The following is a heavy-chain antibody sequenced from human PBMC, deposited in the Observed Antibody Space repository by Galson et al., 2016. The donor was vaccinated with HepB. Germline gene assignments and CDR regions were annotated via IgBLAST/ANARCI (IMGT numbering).Heavy chain of an antibody. J-gene: IGHJ6*02. Sequence: SLRLSCAASGFTFSAYWMTWVRQAPGKGLEWVANIKQDGTEKYYVDSVKGRFTIPRDSAKNSLFLQMNSLRVEDTAMYYCARAQEFTSMAHIYYGMDVWGQGTTVTVSS. V-gene: IGHV3-7*03. D-gene: IGHD3-10*01. CDR2: IKQDGTEK. CDR1: GFTFSAYW. CDR3: ARAQEFTSMAHIYYGMDV.